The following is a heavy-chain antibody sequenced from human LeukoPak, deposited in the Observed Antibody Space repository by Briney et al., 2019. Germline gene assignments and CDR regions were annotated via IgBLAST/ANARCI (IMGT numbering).Heavy chain of an antibody. D-gene: IGHD5-18*01. J-gene: IGHJ4*02. CDR2: IYYSGST. CDR1: GGSISSSSYY. Sequence: PSETLSLTCTVSGGSISSSSYYWGWIRQPPGKGLEWIGSIYYSGSTYYNPSLKSRVTISVDTSKNQFSLKLSSVTAADTAVYYCARQLVDTASVFDYWGQGTLVTVSS. CDR3: ARQLVDTASVFDY. V-gene: IGHV4-39*01.